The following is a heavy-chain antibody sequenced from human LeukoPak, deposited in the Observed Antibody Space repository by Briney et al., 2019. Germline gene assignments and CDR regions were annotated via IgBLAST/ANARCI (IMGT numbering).Heavy chain of an antibody. Sequence: SETLSLPCAVYGGSFSGYYWSWIRQPPGKGLEWIGEINDSGSVNCNPSLKNRVTLSVDTSKNQFSLRLSSVAAADTAVYYCARRLVDSGASQVSDDWGQGTLVTVSS. J-gene: IGHJ4*02. V-gene: IGHV4-34*01. CDR3: ARRLVDSGASQVSDD. CDR2: INDSGSV. CDR1: GGSFSGYY. D-gene: IGHD2-15*01.